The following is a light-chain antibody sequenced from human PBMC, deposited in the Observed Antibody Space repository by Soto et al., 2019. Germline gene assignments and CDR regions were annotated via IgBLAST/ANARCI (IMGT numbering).Light chain of an antibody. CDR1: QDIHNY. V-gene: IGKV1-8*01. CDR2: AAS. CDR3: QHYYNYTWT. Sequence: AVLLTQSPSSFSASTGDRATITCRASQDIHNYLAWYQQVPGKAPKLLLYAASILQTGVPSRFSGSGSGTDFTLTVDGLQSEEFAPYFCQHYYNYTWTFGHGTTVE. J-gene: IGKJ1*01.